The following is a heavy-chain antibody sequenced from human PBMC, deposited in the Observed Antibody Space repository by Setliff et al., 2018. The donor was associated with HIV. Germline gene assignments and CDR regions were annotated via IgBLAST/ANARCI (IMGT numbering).Heavy chain of an antibody. CDR2: INTSGGSA. D-gene: IGHD6-19*01. V-gene: IGHV1-46*01. J-gene: IGHJ4*01. CDR1: GGTFSSYA. Sequence: GASVKVSCKASGGTFSSYAISWVRQAPGQGLEWMGVINTSGGSAGYAEKFRGRVTMTRDTSTNTVYMDLRNLRSEDTAVYYCARNQGDASGWYAGDYWGHGTLVTVSS. CDR3: ARNQGDASGWYAGDY.